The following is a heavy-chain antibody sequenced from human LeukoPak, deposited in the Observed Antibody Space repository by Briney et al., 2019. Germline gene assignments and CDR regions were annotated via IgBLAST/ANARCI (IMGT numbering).Heavy chain of an antibody. J-gene: IGHJ4*02. CDR2: IYTRGST. D-gene: IGHD6-6*01. CDR1: GGSMSSYY. V-gene: IGHV4-4*07. CDR3: ARDFYSSSPGFDY. Sequence: ETLSLTCTVSGGSMSSYYGSWIRQPAGKGREWSGRIYTRGSTNYNPSLKSRVTISVDASPNQFSLKLSSVSAADTAVYYCARDFYSSSPGFDYWGEGTLPTLPS.